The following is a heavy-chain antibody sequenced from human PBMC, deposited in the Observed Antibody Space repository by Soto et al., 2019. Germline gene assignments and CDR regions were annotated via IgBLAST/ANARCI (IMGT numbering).Heavy chain of an antibody. CDR1: GISLSNDRTG. J-gene: IGHJ4*01. CDR3: ARILRNNHHPPDY. Sequence: QVTLKESGPVLVKPTETLTLTCTVSGISLSNDRTGVSWIRQPPGKALEWLAHIFSNDEKSHSTSLKSRLTISKDTSKSQVVLTITNVDPVDTATYDCARILRNNHHPPDYWGQGTLVTVSS. CDR2: IFSNDEK. V-gene: IGHV2-26*01.